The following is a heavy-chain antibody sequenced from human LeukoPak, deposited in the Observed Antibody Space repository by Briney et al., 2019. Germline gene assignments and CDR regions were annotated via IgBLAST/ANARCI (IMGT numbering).Heavy chain of an antibody. CDR2: ISWNSGNI. V-gene: IGHV3-9*01. J-gene: IGHJ3*02. Sequence: SGGSLRLSCAASGFTFDDYAMHWVRQAPGKGLEWVSGISWNSGNIGYADSVKGRFTISRDNAKNSLFLQMNSLGAEDAALYFCAKDKSPYNWNAFDIWGRGTMVTVSS. CDR1: GFTFDDYA. D-gene: IGHD1-20*01. CDR3: AKDKSPYNWNAFDI.